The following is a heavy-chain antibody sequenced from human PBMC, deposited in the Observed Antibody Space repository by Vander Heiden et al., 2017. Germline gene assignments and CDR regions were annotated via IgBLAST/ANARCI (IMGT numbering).Heavy chain of an antibody. V-gene: IGHV3-30*18. D-gene: IGHD4-17*01. J-gene: IGHJ4*02. Sequence: QVQLVESGGGVVQPGRSLRLSCAASGFTFSSYGMHWVRQAPGKGLEWVAVISYDGSNKYYADSVKGRFTISRDNSKNTLYLQMNSLRAEDTAVYYCAKVGDYGDYHFDYWGQGTLVTVSS. CDR1: GFTFSSYG. CDR2: ISYDGSNK. CDR3: AKVGDYGDYHFDY.